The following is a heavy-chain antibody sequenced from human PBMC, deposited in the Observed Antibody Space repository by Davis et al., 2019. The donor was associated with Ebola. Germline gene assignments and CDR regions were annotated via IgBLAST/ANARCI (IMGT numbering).Heavy chain of an antibody. CDR3: ARGLNYGLDY. D-gene: IGHD3/OR15-3a*01. CDR1: GFTLSRHG. J-gene: IGHJ4*02. CDR2: IRNDGNDQ. Sequence: PGGSLRLSCAASGFTLSRHGMHWVRQAPGKGLEWVAFIRNDGNDQYYADSVKGRFTISRDNAKNSLYLQMNSLRDEDTAVYYCARGLNYGLDYWGQGNMVTVSS. V-gene: IGHV3-30*02.